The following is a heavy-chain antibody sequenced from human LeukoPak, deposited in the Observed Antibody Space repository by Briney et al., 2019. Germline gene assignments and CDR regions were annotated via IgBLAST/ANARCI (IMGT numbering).Heavy chain of an antibody. CDR1: GGSISSGSHY. D-gene: IGHD3-3*01. V-gene: IGHV4-31*03. J-gene: IGHJ4*02. Sequence: SETLSLTCTVSGGSISSGSHYWSWIRQHPGRGLEWIGYIYYSGITYYNPSLKSRVTISVDTSKNQFSLKLSSVTAADTAVYYCATCNSIFGAVNFDYWGQGTLVTVSS. CDR3: ATCNSIFGAVNFDY. CDR2: IYYSGIT.